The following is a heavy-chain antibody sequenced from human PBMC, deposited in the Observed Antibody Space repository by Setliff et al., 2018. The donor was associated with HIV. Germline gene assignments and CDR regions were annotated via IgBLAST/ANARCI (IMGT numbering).Heavy chain of an antibody. CDR2: INAGNGNT. CDR1: GYTFTSYA. CDR3: AREGQWLDMGDAFDI. V-gene: IGHV1-3*01. J-gene: IGHJ3*02. Sequence: ASVKVSCKTSGYTFTSYAMHWVRQAPGQRLEWMGWINAGNGNTKYSQKFQDRVTITRDTSASTAYMELSSLRSEDTAVYYCAREGQWLDMGDAFDIWGQGTMVTVS. D-gene: IGHD6-19*01.